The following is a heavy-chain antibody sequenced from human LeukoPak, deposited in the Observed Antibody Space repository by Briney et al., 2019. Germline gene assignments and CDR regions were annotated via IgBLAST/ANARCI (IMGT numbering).Heavy chain of an antibody. CDR3: ARALTGTAPFDY. V-gene: IGHV4-30-2*01. D-gene: IGHD1-7*01. Sequence: SETLSLTCAVSGGSINSDNYSWSWIRQPPGKGLEWIGYIYHSGSTYYNPSLKSRVTMSVDRSKNQFSLKLSSVAAADTAVYYCARALTGTAPFDYWGQGTLVTVSS. CDR1: GGSINSDNYS. CDR2: IYHSGST. J-gene: IGHJ4*02.